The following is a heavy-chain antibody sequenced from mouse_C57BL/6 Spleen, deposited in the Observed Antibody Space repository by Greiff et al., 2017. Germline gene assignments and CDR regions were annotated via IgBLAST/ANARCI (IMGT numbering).Heavy chain of an antibody. CDR1: GYTFTSYG. V-gene: IGHV1-81*01. D-gene: IGHD2-5*01. CDR2: IYPRSGNT. J-gene: IGHJ4*01. Sequence: VMLVESGAELARPGASVKLSCKASGYTFTSYGISWVKQRTGQGLEWIGEIYPRSGNTYYNEKFKGKATLTADKSSSTAYMELRSLTSEDSAVYFCARRGSYSNYDAMDYWGQGTSVTVSS. CDR3: ARRGSYSNYDAMDY.